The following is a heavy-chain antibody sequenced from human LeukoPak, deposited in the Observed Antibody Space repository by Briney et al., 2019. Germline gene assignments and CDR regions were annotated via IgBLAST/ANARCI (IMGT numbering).Heavy chain of an antibody. CDR1: GGSISSYY. CDR2: IYTSGST. CDR3: ARAVDERGFGELLSYFDY. Sequence: SETLSLTCTVSGGSISSYYWSWIRQPAGKGLEWIGRIYTSGSTNYNPSLKSRVTMSVDTSKNQFSLKLSPVTAADTAVYYCARAVDERGFGELLSYFDYWGQGTLVTVSS. V-gene: IGHV4-4*07. J-gene: IGHJ4*02. D-gene: IGHD3-10*01.